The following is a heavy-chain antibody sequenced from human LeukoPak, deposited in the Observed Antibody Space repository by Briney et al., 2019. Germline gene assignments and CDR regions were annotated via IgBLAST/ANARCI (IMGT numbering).Heavy chain of an antibody. J-gene: IGHJ4*02. D-gene: IGHD6-13*01. CDR2: INPNSAGT. V-gene: IGHV1-2*06. CDR1: GYTFTGYY. Sequence: ASVKVSCKASGYTFTGYYIHWVRQAPGQRLEWMGRINPNSAGTNYAQKFQGRVTMTRDTSISTAYMELSRLRSDDTAVYYCARDSLGYNSSDLDSWGQRTLVTVSS. CDR3: ARDSLGYNSSDLDS.